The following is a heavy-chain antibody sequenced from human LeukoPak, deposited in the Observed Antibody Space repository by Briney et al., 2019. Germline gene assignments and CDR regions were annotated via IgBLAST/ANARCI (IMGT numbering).Heavy chain of an antibody. CDR1: GDSVSSNSAA. CDR3: ARGYDILTGYDNFYYYGMDV. J-gene: IGHJ6*04. CDR2: TYYRSKWYY. D-gene: IGHD3-9*01. V-gene: IGHV6-1*01. Sequence: SQTLSLTCAISGDSVSSNSAAWHWIRQSSSRGLEWLGSTYYRSKWYYDYAVSVKGRISINPDTSKNQFSLQLNSVSPVDTAVYYCARGYDILTGYDNFYYYGMDVWGKGTTVTVSS.